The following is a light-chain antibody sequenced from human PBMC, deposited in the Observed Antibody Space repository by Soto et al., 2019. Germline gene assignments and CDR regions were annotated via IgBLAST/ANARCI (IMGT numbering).Light chain of an antibody. V-gene: IGLV2-14*01. J-gene: IGLJ3*02. CDR3: TSYTGATILEGV. Sequence: QSVLTQPASVSGSPGQWITISCSGTSSDVGGYTYVSWYQHHPGKAPKLIIYEVSNRPSGISNRFSGSKSGNTASLTISGVQDEDEADYYCTSYTGATILEGVFGGGTKLTVL. CDR1: SSDVGGYTY. CDR2: EVS.